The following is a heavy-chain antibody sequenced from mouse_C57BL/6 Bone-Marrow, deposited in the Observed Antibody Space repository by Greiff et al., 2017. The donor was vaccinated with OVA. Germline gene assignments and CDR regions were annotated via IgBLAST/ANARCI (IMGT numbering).Heavy chain of an antibody. D-gene: IGHD3-2*02. V-gene: IGHV1-55*01. J-gene: IGHJ3*01. CDR2: IYPGSGST. CDR3: EATGAWFAY. CDR1: GYTFTSYW. Sequence: QVQLQQPGAELVKPGASVKMSCKASGYTFTSYWITWVKQRPRQGLEWLGDIYPGSGSTTYNEKFKSKATLTVDTASSTAYMQLSSLTSEDSAVYYCEATGAWFAYWGQGTLVTVSA.